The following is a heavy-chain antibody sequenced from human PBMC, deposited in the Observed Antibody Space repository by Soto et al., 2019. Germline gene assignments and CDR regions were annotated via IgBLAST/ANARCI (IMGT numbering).Heavy chain of an antibody. D-gene: IGHD6-13*01. CDR2: IKQDGSEK. V-gene: IGHV3-7*05. CDR3: AIDYSSSYSLRYYDMDV. J-gene: IGHJ6*02. Sequence: EVQLVESGGGLVQPGGSLRLSCAASGFTLSSYWMSWVRQAPGKGLEWVANIKQDGSEKYYVDSVKGRFTISRDNAKNSLYLQMNSLRAEDTSLYYCAIDYSSSYSLRYYDMDVWGQGTTVTVSS. CDR1: GFTLSSYW.